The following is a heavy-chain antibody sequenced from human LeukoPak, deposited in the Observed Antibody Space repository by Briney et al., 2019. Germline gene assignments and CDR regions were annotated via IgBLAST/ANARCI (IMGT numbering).Heavy chain of an antibody. V-gene: IGHV3-30-3*01. CDR1: GFTFSSYA. CDR3: ARGPDIVVVPAALSAWFDP. J-gene: IGHJ5*02. Sequence: PGRSLRLSCAASGFTFSSYAMHWVRQAPGKGLEWVAVISYDGSNKYYADYVKGRFTISRDNSKNTLYLQMNSLRAEDTAVYYCARGPDIVVVPAALSAWFDPWGQGTLVTVSS. CDR2: ISYDGSNK. D-gene: IGHD2-2*01.